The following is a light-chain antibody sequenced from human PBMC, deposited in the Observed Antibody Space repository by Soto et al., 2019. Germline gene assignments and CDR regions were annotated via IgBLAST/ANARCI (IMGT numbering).Light chain of an antibody. CDR3: QQYGSSPT. CDR1: QSVRSSY. V-gene: IGKV3-20*01. CDR2: DVS. J-gene: IGKJ1*01. Sequence: ESVLTQSPGTLSLSPGERATLSCRSSQSVRSSYLAWYQHKPGQAPRLLIYDVSSRATGIPDRFSGSGSGTDFTLTISRLEPEDFAVYYCQQYGSSPTFGQGTKVEIK.